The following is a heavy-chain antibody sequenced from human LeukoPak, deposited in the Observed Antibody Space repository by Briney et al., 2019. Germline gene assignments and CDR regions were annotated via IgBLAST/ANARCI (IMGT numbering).Heavy chain of an antibody. D-gene: IGHD1-26*01. CDR1: GFTFSSYS. Sequence: PGGSLRLSCAASGFTFSSYSMNWVRQAPGKGLEWVSSISRSSSYIYYADSVKGRFTISRDNAKNSLYLQMNSLRAEDTAVYYCGREVVGPSSGDYGGQEPLVPVSS. CDR3: GREVVGPSSGDY. V-gene: IGHV3-21*01. J-gene: IGHJ4*02. CDR2: ISRSSSYI.